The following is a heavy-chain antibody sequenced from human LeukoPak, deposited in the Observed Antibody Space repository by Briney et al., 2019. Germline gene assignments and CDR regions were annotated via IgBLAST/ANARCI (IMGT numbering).Heavy chain of an antibody. D-gene: IGHD3-10*01. J-gene: IGHJ3*02. CDR1: GFTVSSNY. CDR3: ARDLAGSDAFDI. V-gene: IGHV3-66*01. CDR2: IYSGGST. Sequence: GGSLRLSCAASGFTVSSNYMSWVRQAPGKGLEWVSVIYSGGSTYYADSVKGRFTISRDNSKNTLYLQMNSLRAEDTAVYYCARDLAGSDAFDIWGQGTMVTVSS.